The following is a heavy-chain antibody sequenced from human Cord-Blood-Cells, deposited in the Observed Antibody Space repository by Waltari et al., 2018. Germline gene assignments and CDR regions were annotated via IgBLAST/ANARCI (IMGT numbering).Heavy chain of an antibody. J-gene: IGHJ4*02. CDR2: IIPICGTA. V-gene: IGHV1-69*06. CDR1: GGTFSSYA. Sequence: QVQLVQSGAEVKKPGSSVKVSCKASGGTFSSYAISWVRQAPGQGLEWVGGIIPICGTANYAQKFQGRVTITADKSTGTAYRELSSLRSEDTAVYYCARGGGLWFRELYYFDYWGQGTLVTVSS. CDR3: ARGGGLWFRELYYFDY. D-gene: IGHD3-10*01.